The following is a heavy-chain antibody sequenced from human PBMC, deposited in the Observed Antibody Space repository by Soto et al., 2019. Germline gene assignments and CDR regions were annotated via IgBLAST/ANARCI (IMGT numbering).Heavy chain of an antibody. D-gene: IGHD2-2*01. J-gene: IGHJ4*02. V-gene: IGHV3-23*01. CDR1: GFTFSNYA. Sequence: GGSLRLSCAASGFTFSNYAMNWVRQAPGKGLEWVSTISDSGSTYYADSMKGRFTISRDNSKNTLYLQMSSLRAEDTAVYFCAKGFDGPHCTRTSCLFYFAYWGQGALVTVSS. CDR3: AKGFDGPHCTRTSCLFYFAY. CDR2: ISDSGST.